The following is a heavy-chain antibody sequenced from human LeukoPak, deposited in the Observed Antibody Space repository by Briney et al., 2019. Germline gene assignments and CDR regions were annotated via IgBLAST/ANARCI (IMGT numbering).Heavy chain of an antibody. D-gene: IGHD2-2*02. CDR1: GFTFSSYW. CDR3: ARLGYCSSTSCYTAGYFDY. V-gene: IGHV3-7*01. J-gene: IGHJ4*02. CDR2: IKQDGSEK. Sequence: PGGSLRLSCAASGFTFSSYWMSWVRQAPGKGREWVANIKQDGSEKYYVDSVKGRFTISKDNAKNSLYLQMNSLRAEDTAVYYCARLGYCSSTSCYTAGYFDYWGQGTLVTVSS.